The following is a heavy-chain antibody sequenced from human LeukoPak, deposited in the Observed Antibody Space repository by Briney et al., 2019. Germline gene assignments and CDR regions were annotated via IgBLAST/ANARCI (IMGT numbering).Heavy chain of an antibody. V-gene: IGHV3-30*18. CDR1: GFTFSSYG. J-gene: IGHJ4*02. D-gene: IGHD1-26*01. CDR3: AKEWEAHFDY. CDR2: ISYDGSNK. Sequence: PGRSLRLSCAASGFTFSSYGMHWVRQAPGKGLEWVAVISYDGSNKYYADSVKGRFTISRDNSKNTLYLQMNSLRAEDTAVYYCAKEWEAHFDYWGQGTLVTVSS.